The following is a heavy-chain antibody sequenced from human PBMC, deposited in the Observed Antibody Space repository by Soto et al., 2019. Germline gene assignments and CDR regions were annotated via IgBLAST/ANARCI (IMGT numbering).Heavy chain of an antibody. D-gene: IGHD3-3*01. Sequence: SETLSLTCTVSGGSISSYYWSWIRQPPVKGLGWIGYIYYSGSTNYNPSLKSRVTISVDTSKNQLSLKLSSVTAADTAVYYCARGPNHYDFWSGNWFDPWGQGTLVTVSS. CDR1: GGSISSYY. CDR3: ARGPNHYDFWSGNWFDP. V-gene: IGHV4-59*01. CDR2: IYYSGST. J-gene: IGHJ5*02.